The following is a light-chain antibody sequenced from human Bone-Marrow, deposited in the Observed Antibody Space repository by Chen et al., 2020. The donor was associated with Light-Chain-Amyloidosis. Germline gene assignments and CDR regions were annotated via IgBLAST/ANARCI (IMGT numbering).Light chain of an antibody. CDR2: EDD. CDR3: QSYQGSSQGV. J-gene: IGLJ3*02. Sequence: NFMLTQPPSVSESPGKTVIIPCTPRSGSIATNYVQWYQQRPGSSPTPVIYEDDQRPSGIPDRFSGSIDRSSNSASLTISGLKTEDEADYYCQSYQGSSQGVFGGGTKLTVL. CDR1: SGSIATNY. V-gene: IGLV6-57*01.